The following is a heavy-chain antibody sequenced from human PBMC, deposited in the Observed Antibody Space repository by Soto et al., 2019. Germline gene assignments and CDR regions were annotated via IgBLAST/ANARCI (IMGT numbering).Heavy chain of an antibody. CDR2: IYYSGST. CDR3: ARRRVRGVTGTFDY. V-gene: IGHV4-59*08. D-gene: IGHD1-20*01. J-gene: IGHJ4*02. Sequence: SETLSLTCTVSGGSISSYYWSWIRQPPGKGLEWIGYIYYSGSTNYNPSLKSRVTISVDTSKNQFSLKLSSVTAADTAVYYCARRRVRGVTGTFDYWGQGTLVTVSS. CDR1: GGSISSYY.